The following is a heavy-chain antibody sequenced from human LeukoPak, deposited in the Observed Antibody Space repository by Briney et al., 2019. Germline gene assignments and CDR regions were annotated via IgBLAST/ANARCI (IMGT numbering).Heavy chain of an antibody. CDR2: IIPIFGTA. CDR1: GGTFSSYA. J-gene: IGHJ4*02. V-gene: IGHV1-69*13. CDR3: ARDFGYYDSSGYSSPFGYFDY. D-gene: IGHD3-22*01. Sequence: SVKVSCKASGGTFSSYAISWVRQAPGQGLEWMGGIIPIFGTANYAQKFQGRVTITADESTSTAYMELSSLRSEDTAVYYCARDFGYYDSSGYSSPFGYFDYWGQGTLVTVSS.